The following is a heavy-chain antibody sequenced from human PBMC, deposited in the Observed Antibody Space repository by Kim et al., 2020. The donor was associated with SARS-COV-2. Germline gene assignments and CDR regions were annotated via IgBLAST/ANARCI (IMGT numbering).Heavy chain of an antibody. J-gene: IGHJ6*02. Sequence: APVKGRFTISRDDSKNTLYLQMNSLKTEDTAVYYCTTDSTWGYYYYGMDVWGQGTTVTVSS. V-gene: IGHV3-15*01. CDR3: TTDSTWGYYYYGMDV. D-gene: IGHD7-27*01.